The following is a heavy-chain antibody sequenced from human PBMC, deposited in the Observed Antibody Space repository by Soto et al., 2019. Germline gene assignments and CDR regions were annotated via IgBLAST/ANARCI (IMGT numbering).Heavy chain of an antibody. J-gene: IGHJ6*02. V-gene: IGHV1-69*12. CDR2: IIPIFGTA. CDR3: AKTPENYYYGMDV. CDR1: GGTFSSYA. Sequence: QVQLVQSGAEVKKPGSSVKVSCKASGGTFSSYAISWVRQAPGQGLEWMGGIIPIFGTADYAQKLQGRVTITADDSTSTAYVELSSLRSEDTAVYYCAKTPENYYYGMDVWGQGTTVTVSS.